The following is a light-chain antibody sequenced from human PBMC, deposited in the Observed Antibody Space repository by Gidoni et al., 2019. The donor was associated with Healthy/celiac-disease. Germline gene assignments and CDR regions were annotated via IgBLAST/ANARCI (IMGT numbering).Light chain of an antibody. V-gene: IGKV1-8*01. CDR3: QQYYSYPIT. CDR1: QGISSY. J-gene: IGKJ5*01. Sequence: AIWMPQYPSSFSASTGDRVTITCRASQGISSYITWYQQKPGKAPKLLIFAATTLQSGVPSRFSGSRSGTDFTLTICCLQSEEFATYYCQQYYSYPITFXQXTRLEIK. CDR2: AAT.